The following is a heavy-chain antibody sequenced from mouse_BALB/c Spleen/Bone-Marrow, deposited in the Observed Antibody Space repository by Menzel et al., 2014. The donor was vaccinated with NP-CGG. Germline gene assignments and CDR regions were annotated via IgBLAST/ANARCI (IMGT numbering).Heavy chain of an antibody. D-gene: IGHD2-4*01. CDR3: ARGGHDFSLDY. CDR1: GYTFTDKW. V-gene: IGHV1-69*01. CDR2: IDTSDSYI. J-gene: IGHJ4*01. Sequence: QVQLQQPGAEFVMPGASVKMSCKASGYTFTDKWMHWVKQRPGQGLEWIGAIDTSDSYINYNRKFKGKASLTVDASSSTAYMHLSSLTSDDSAVYYCARGGHDFSLDYWGQGTSVIVSS.